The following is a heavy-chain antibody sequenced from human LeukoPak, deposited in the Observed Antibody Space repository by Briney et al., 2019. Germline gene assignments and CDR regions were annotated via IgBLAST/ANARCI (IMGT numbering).Heavy chain of an antibody. D-gene: IGHD3-10*01. Sequence: SQTLSLTCTVSGGSISSGSYYWSWIRQPAGKGLEWIGRIYTSGSTNYNPSLKSRVTISVDTSKNKFSLKLSSVTAADMAVYYCARDQGERVYGSTPNWFDPWGQGTLVTVSS. CDR3: ARDQGERVYGSTPNWFDP. CDR2: IYTSGST. V-gene: IGHV4-61*02. J-gene: IGHJ5*02. CDR1: GGSISSGSYY.